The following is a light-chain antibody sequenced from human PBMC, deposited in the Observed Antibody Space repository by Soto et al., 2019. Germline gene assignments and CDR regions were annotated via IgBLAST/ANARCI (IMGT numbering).Light chain of an antibody. CDR3: QQYFGWLPMT. Sequence: PGERATLSCWASETVATNLAWYQQKPGQAPRLLISGASTRAAGISDRFRGSGSGTEFTLTISSLRSEDSAIYYCQQYFGWLPMTFGQRTKVEI. CDR1: ETVATN. J-gene: IGKJ1*01. CDR2: GAS. V-gene: IGKV3-15*01.